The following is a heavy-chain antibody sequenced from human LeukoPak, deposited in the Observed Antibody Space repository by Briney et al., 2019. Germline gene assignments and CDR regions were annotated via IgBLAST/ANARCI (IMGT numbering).Heavy chain of an antibody. D-gene: IGHD6-19*01. CDR3: ARDSGSGFSSGWYPRDAFDI. Sequence: GGSLRLSCAASGFTFSTYDMNWVRQAPGKGLEWISYISSSSNIIYYADSVKGRFTISRDNAQNSLYLQMNSLRSEDTAVYYCARDSGSGFSSGWYPRDAFDIWGLGTMITVSS. CDR2: ISSSSNII. V-gene: IGHV3-48*03. J-gene: IGHJ3*02. CDR1: GFTFSTYD.